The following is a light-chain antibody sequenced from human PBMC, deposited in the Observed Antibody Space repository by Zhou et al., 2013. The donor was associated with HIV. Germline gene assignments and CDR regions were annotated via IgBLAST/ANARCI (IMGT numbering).Light chain of an antibody. CDR2: RNN. CDR3: AVWDDSLNGVV. CDR1: RSNIGTNS. Sequence: QSVLTQPPSASGTPGQRVTISCSGSRSNIGTNSVNWFQQPPGTAPKLLIYRNNQWPSGVPDRFSGSNSGTLASLAISGLQSEDEGDYYCAVWDDSLNGVVFGGGTKLTVL. V-gene: IGLV1-44*01. J-gene: IGLJ2*01.